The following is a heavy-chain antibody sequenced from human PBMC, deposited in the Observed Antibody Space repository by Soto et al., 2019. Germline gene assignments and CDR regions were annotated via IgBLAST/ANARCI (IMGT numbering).Heavy chain of an antibody. CDR2: MNPNSGNT. CDR3: ARFSSSGHYYYYYGMDV. Sequence: ASVKVSCKASGYTFTSYDINWVRQATGQGLEWMGWMNPNSGNTGYAQKFQGRVTMTRNTSISTAYMELSSLSSEDTAVYYCARFSSSGHYYYYYGMDVWGQGTTVTVSS. J-gene: IGHJ6*02. CDR1: GYTFTSYD. V-gene: IGHV1-8*01. D-gene: IGHD6-6*01.